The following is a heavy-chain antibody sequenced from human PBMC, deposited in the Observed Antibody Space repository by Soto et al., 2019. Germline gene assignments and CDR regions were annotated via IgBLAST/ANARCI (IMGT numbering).Heavy chain of an antibody. Sequence: ASVKVSCKASGYTFTSYDINWVRQATGQGLEWMGWMNPNSGNTGYAQKFQGRVTMTRNTSISTAYMELSSLRSEDTAVYYCATGTPHYDILTGYFTDWFDPWGQGTLVTVSS. CDR3: ATGTPHYDILTGYFTDWFDP. V-gene: IGHV1-8*01. CDR1: GYTFTSYD. D-gene: IGHD3-9*01. CDR2: MNPNSGNT. J-gene: IGHJ5*02.